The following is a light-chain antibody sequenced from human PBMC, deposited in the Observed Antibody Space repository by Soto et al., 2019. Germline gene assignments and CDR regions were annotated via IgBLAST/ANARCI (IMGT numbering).Light chain of an antibody. CDR2: DAY. CDR3: QQRHKWPIT. J-gene: IGKJ5*01. Sequence: EVVLTQSPVTLSLSPGERATLSCRASQSFRGLLAWYQQKPGQAPRLLIYDAYNRATGIPPRFSGSGSGTDFTLTISSLEPEDSAVYYCQQRHKWPITFGQGKRLDIK. V-gene: IGKV3-11*01. CDR1: QSFRGL.